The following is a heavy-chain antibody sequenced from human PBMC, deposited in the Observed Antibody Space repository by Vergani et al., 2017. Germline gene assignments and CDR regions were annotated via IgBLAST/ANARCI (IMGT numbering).Heavy chain of an antibody. Sequence: EVQLVESGGGLVQPGGSLRLSCAASGFTFSSYWMSWVRQAPGKGLEWVANIKQVGSEKYYVDSVKGRFTISRDNAKNSLYLQMNSLRAEDTDVYYCARDYGDYVGYYYGMDVWDQGTTVTVSS. CDR3: ARDYGDYVGYYYGMDV. V-gene: IGHV3-7*01. D-gene: IGHD4-17*01. J-gene: IGHJ6*02. CDR2: IKQVGSEK. CDR1: GFTFSSYW.